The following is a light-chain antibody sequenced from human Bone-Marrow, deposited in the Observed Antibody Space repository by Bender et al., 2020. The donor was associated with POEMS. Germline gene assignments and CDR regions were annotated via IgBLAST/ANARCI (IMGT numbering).Light chain of an antibody. V-gene: IGLV2-23*01. CDR3: CSYAGGSTYV. J-gene: IGLJ1*01. CDR2: EDT. CDR1: SSDVGSYNL. Sequence: QSALTQPASVSGSPGQSITISCTGTSSDVGSYNLVSWFQQHPGKAPKLMIYEDTKRPSGVSNRFSGSRSDNTASLTISGLQAEDEADYYCCSYAGGSTYVFATGTKVTVL.